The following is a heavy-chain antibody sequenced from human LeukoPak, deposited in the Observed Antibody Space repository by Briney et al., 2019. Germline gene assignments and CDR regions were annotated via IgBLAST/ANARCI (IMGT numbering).Heavy chain of an antibody. CDR1: GFTFSSYA. CDR2: ISGSGDNT. D-gene: IGHD2-2*01. Sequence: GGSLRLSCAASGFTFSSYAMSWVRQAPGMGLEWVSGISGSGDNTYYADSVEGRLTISRDNSKNTLYLQMNSLRAEDTAVYYCAKDRRKTAATGGMDVWGQGTTVTVSS. CDR3: AKDRRKTAATGGMDV. V-gene: IGHV3-23*01. J-gene: IGHJ6*02.